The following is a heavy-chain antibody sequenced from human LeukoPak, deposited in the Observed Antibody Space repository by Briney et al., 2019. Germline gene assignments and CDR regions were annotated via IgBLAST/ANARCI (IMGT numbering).Heavy chain of an antibody. CDR1: GGSISRSDW. CDR3: ARDASLQTGAFDV. V-gene: IGHV4-4*02. J-gene: IGHJ3*01. Sequence: KPSETLSLTCAVSGGSISRSDWWSWVRQSPGKGLEWIGEIFHSGSTKYNPSLKSRVIISVDKSKNQFSLNLTSVTAADTAMYYCARDASLQTGAFDVWGQGTMVTVSS. CDR2: IFHSGST. D-gene: IGHD5-24*01.